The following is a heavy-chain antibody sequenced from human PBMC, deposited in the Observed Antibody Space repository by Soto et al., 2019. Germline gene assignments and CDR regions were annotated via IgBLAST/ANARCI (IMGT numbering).Heavy chain of an antibody. D-gene: IGHD3-3*01. CDR3: TKDGDAYDFAFDK. J-gene: IGHJ3*02. CDR2: ISSTAGKTS. V-gene: IGHV3-23*01. CDR1: GFTFNTYP. Sequence: EVKLLQSGGGVVPPGGSLRLSCATSGFTFNTYPMTWVRQAPGKGLEWVSSISSTAGKTSSYADSVKGRFAISRDFSDNTVYLQMDNLRVDDTALYYCTKDGDAYDFAFDKWGQGTMVTVTS.